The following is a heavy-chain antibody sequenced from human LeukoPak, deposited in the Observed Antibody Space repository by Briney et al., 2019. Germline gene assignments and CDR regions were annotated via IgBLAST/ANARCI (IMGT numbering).Heavy chain of an antibody. D-gene: IGHD3-10*01. J-gene: IGHJ4*02. CDR3: AKNLWFGELFLDY. CDR1: GFTFSSYA. CDR2: ISGSGGST. V-gene: IGHV3-23*01. Sequence: PGGSLRLSCAASGFTFSSYAMSWVRQAPGKGLEWVSAISGSGGSTYYADSMKGRFTISRDNSKNTLYLQMNSLRAEDTAVYYCAKNLWFGELFLDYWGQGTLVTVSS.